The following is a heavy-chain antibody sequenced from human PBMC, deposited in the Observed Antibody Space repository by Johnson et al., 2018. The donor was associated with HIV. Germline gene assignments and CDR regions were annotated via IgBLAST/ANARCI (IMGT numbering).Heavy chain of an antibody. Sequence: MLLVESGGGLVQPGGSLRLSCAASGFTVSSNYMSWVRQAPGKGLEWVSVIYSGGSKYYADSVKGRFTIYRDNSKNTLYLQMNSLRAGDTAVYYCARGQQDMGAGAFDIWGQGTMVTVSS. J-gene: IGHJ3*02. V-gene: IGHV3-66*01. CDR1: GFTVSSNY. D-gene: IGHD3-16*01. CDR3: ARGQQDMGAGAFDI. CDR2: IYSGGSK.